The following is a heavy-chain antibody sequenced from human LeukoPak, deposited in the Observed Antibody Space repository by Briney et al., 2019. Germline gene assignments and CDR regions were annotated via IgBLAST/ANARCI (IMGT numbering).Heavy chain of an antibody. CDR1: GFTFSNYA. V-gene: IGHV3-23*01. Sequence: PGGSLRLSCAASGFTFSNYAMSWVRQAPGKGLEWVSVISGLGGSTYYADSVKGRFAISRDNSKSTLWLQMNSLRADDTAIYYCARDVEARISAAGTFDYWGQGSLVTVLS. CDR2: ISGLGGST. D-gene: IGHD6-13*01. J-gene: IGHJ4*02. CDR3: ARDVEARISAAGTFDY.